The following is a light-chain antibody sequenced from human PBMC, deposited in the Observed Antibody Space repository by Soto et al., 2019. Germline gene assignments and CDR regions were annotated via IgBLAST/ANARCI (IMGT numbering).Light chain of an antibody. CDR1: QGIGNY. J-gene: IGKJ3*01. CDR3: QKCNSPPPFT. CDR2: AAT. Sequence: DIQMTQSPSSLSASVGDRVTITCRASQGIGNYLAWYQQKPGRVPKLLIHAATTLQSGVPYRFSGSGTGTDFTLTISSLQPEDAAIYFCQKCNSPPPFTFGPGTKVDIK. V-gene: IGKV1-27*01.